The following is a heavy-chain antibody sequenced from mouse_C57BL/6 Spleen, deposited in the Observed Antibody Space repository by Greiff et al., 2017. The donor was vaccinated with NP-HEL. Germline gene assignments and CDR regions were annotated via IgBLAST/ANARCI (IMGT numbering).Heavy chain of an antibody. J-gene: IGHJ1*03. V-gene: IGHV1-64*01. CDR1: GYTFTSYW. D-gene: IGHD2-5*01. CDR2: IHPNSGST. Sequence: QVQLQQPGAELVKPGASVKLSCKASGYTFTSYWMHWVKQRPGQGLEWIGMIHPNSGSTNYNEKFKSKATLTVDKSSSTAYMQLSSLTSEDSAVYYCARQGFYYSKPYFDVWGTGTTVTVSS. CDR3: ARQGFYYSKPYFDV.